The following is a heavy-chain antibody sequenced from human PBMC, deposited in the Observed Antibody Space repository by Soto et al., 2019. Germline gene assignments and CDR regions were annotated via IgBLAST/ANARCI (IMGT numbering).Heavy chain of an antibody. D-gene: IGHD2-2*01. CDR2: TYYRSKWYN. V-gene: IGHV6-1*01. J-gene: IGHJ5*01. Sequence: PSQTLSLTCAISGDSVSSNSVAWYWIRQSPSRGLEWLGRTYYRSKWYNDYAVSVKSRITINPDTSKNQFSLQLNSVTPEDTAVYYCARTLAYCSSTSCYAPWFDSWGQGTLVTVSS. CDR3: ARTLAYCSSTSCYAPWFDS. CDR1: GDSVSSNSVA.